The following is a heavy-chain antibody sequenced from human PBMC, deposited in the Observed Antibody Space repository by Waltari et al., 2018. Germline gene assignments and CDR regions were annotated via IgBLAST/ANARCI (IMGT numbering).Heavy chain of an antibody. CDR2: INHSGST. J-gene: IGHJ4*02. D-gene: IGHD2-2*01. CDR1: GGSFSGYS. CDR3: ARIRGQLPRGY. V-gene: IGHV4-34*01. Sequence: QVQLQQWGAGLLKPSETLSLTCAVYGGSFSGYSWSWIRQPPGKGLEWIGEINHSGSTNYNPSLKSRVTISVDTSKNQFSLKLSSVTAADTAVYYCARIRGQLPRGYWGQGTLVTVSS.